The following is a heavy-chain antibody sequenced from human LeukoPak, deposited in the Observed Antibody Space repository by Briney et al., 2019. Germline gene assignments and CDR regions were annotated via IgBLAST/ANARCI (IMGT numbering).Heavy chain of an antibody. J-gene: IGHJ4*02. CDR1: GDFITGSTYY. Sequence: SETLSLTCTVSGDFITGSTYYWGWIRQPPGKRLEWIGSMYYSGSTYSNPSLRSRVTMSADTSKNQFSLNLKSVTAADTAVYYCARQYYDSTGYYYFDYWGQGTLVTVSS. CDR2: MYYSGST. D-gene: IGHD3-22*01. V-gene: IGHV4-39*01. CDR3: ARQYYDSTGYYYFDY.